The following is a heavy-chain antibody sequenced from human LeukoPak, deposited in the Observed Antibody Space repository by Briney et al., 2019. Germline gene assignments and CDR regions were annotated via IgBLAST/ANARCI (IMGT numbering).Heavy chain of an antibody. V-gene: IGHV1-69*05. CDR2: IIPIFGTA. D-gene: IGHD6-19*01. J-gene: IGHJ3*02. Sequence: ASVKVSCKASGGSFSSYAISWVRQAPGQGLEWMGGIIPIFGTANYAQKFQGRVTITTDESTSTAYMELSSLGSEDTAVYYRARDGGYISGWYAAFAIWGQGTMVTVSS. CDR1: GGSFSSYA. CDR3: ARDGGYISGWYAAFAI.